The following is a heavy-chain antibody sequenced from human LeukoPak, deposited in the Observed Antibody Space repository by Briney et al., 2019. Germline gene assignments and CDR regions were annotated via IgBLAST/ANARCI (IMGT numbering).Heavy chain of an antibody. J-gene: IGHJ6*02. D-gene: IGHD3-22*01. Sequence: PSETLSLTCTVSGGSITNFYWSWVRQPPGKGPELIGYIHYTGSTFYNPSLKSRVTISVDMSKNQFSLKLTSVTAADTAVYYCARRLPGYYYYMDVWGQGTTVTVSS. CDR3: ARRLPGYYYYMDV. CDR1: GGSITNFY. CDR2: IHYTGST. V-gene: IGHV4-59*01.